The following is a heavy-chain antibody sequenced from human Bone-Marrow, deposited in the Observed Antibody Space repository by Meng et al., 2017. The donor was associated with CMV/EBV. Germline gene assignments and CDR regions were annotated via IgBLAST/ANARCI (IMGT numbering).Heavy chain of an antibody. J-gene: IGHJ6*02. V-gene: IGHV4-34*01. CDR2: INHRGST. CDR1: GGSFSGYY. CDR3: ASTYCGGDCPGYYYNYSMDV. Sequence: SETLSLTCAVHGGSFSGYYWSWIRQPPGKGLEWIGEINHRGSTNYNPSLKSRVTISVDTSKNQFSLKLSSVTAADTAVYYCASTYCGGDCPGYYYNYSMDVWGQGTTVTVSS. D-gene: IGHD2-21*01.